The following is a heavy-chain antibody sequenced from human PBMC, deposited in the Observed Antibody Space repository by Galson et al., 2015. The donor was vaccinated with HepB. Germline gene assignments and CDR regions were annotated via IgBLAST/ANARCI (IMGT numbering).Heavy chain of an antibody. V-gene: IGHV3-73*01. CDR1: GFIFSGSA. Sequence: SLRLSCAASGFIFSGSAIHWVRQASGKGPERVGRIRSKASDYATAYAESLKGRFTTSRADSKNTAYLHMNSLKTEDTAVYYCLRLGDLSGYSSSWGQGTLVTVSS. CDR2: IRSKASDYAT. D-gene: IGHD6-13*01. CDR3: LRLGDLSGYSSS. J-gene: IGHJ4*02.